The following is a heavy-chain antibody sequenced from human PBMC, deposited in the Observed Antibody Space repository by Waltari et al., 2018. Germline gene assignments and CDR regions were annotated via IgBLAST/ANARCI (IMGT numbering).Heavy chain of an antibody. V-gene: IGHV2-26*01. CDR3: ARISRQQLVPG. CDR2: IVSNDEK. Sequence: QVTLKESGPVLVKPTETLTLTCTVPGFSLSNARMGVSWIRQPSRKALEWLAHIVSNDEKSYRTSLKSRLTISKDTSKSQVVLTMTNMDTVDTATYYCARISRQQLVPGWGQGTLVTVSS. CDR1: GFSLSNARMG. D-gene: IGHD6-13*01. J-gene: IGHJ4*02.